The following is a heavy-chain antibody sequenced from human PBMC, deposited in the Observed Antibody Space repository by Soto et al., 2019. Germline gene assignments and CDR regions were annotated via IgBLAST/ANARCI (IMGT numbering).Heavy chain of an antibody. Sequence: QVQLVQSGAEVKKPGASVKVSCKASGYTFTSYDINWVRQATGQGLEWMGWMNPNSGNTGYAQKFQGRVTMYMNTSISTAYMELRTLRSEDTAVYYCARWPDGYYYYGMDVWGQGTTVTVSS. J-gene: IGHJ6*01. CDR1: GYTFTSYD. CDR3: ARWPDGYYYYGMDV. V-gene: IGHV1-8*01. CDR2: MNPNSGNT.